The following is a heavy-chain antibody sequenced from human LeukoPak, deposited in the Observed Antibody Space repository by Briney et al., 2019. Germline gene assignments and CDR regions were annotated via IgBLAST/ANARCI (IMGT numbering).Heavy chain of an antibody. J-gene: IGHJ4*02. V-gene: IGHV4-39*01. CDR2: IYYSGST. CDR3: VGLVGVAVAGTGGGDFDY. D-gene: IGHD6-19*01. CDR1: GGSISSSRYY. Sequence: SETLSLTCTVSGGSISSSRYYWGWIRQPPGKGLEWIGSIYYSGSTYYNPSLKSRVTISVDTSKNQFSLKLSSVTAADTAVYNCVGLVGVAVAGTGGGDFDYWGQGTLVTVSS.